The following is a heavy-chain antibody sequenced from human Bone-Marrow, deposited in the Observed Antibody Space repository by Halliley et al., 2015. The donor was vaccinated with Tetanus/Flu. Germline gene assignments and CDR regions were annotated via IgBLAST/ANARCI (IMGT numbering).Heavy chain of an antibody. CDR1: GGSISSGNFY. V-gene: IGHV4-31*03. Sequence: TLSLTCTVSGGSISSGNFYWSWIRQHPGKGLEWIGYISYSGSAYSKPSLESRVSISLDTSKNQFSLKMNSVTAADTAVYYCARGPMVTARGNWFDPWGQGTLVIVSS. CDR3: ARGPMVTARGNWFDP. CDR2: ISYSGSA. J-gene: IGHJ5*02. D-gene: IGHD2-21*02.